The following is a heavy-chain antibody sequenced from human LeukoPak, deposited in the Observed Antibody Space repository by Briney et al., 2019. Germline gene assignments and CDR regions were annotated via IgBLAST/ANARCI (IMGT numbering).Heavy chain of an antibody. J-gene: IGHJ5*02. D-gene: IGHD3-22*01. V-gene: IGHV4-34*01. CDR2: INHSGST. CDR1: GGSFSGYY. Sequence: SETLSLTCAVYGGSFSGYYWSWIRQPPGKGLEWIGEINHSGSTSYNPSLKSRVTISVDTSKNQFSLKLSSVTAADTAVYYCARTNNYDSSGYPSWGQGTLVTVSS. CDR3: ARTNNYDSSGYPS.